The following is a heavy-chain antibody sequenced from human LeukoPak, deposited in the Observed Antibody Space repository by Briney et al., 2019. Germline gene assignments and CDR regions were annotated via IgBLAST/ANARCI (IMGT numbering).Heavy chain of an antibody. Sequence: SETLSLTCAVYGGSFSGYYWSWIRQPPGKGLEWIGEINHSGSTNYNPSLKSRVTISVDTSKNQFSLMLSSVTAADTAVYYCARVVVPAAMGVYFDYWGQGTLVTVSS. D-gene: IGHD2-2*01. J-gene: IGHJ4*02. CDR2: INHSGST. CDR3: ARVVVPAAMGVYFDY. CDR1: GGSFSGYY. V-gene: IGHV4-34*01.